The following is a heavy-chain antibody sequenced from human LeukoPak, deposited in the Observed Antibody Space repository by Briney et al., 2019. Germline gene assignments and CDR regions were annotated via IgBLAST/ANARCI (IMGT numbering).Heavy chain of an antibody. CDR1: GGSISSYY. Sequence: SETLSLTCTVSGGSISSYYWGWIRQPPGKGLEWIGSIYYSGSTYYNPSLKSRVTISVDTSKNQFSLKLSSVTAADTAVYYCARHCGSSGWYGDADWFDPWGQGTLVTVSS. V-gene: IGHV4-39*01. CDR2: IYYSGST. J-gene: IGHJ5*02. CDR3: ARHCGSSGWYGDADWFDP. D-gene: IGHD6-19*01.